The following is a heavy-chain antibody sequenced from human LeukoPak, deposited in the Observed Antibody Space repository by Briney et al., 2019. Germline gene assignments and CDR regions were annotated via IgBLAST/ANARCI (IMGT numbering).Heavy chain of an antibody. J-gene: IGHJ4*02. CDR1: GFTFSSYS. Sequence: GGSLRLSCAASGFTFSSYSMNWVRQAPGKGLEWVSSISSSSSYIYYADSVKGRFTISRDNSKNTLYLQMNSLRAEDTAVYYCARSPETELDYWGQGTLVTVSS. D-gene: IGHD1-14*01. V-gene: IGHV3-21*01. CDR3: ARSPETELDY. CDR2: ISSSSSYI.